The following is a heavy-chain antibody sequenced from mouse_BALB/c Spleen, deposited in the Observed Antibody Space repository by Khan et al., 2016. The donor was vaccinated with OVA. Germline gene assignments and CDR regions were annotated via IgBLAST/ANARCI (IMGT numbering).Heavy chain of an antibody. V-gene: IGHV3-2*02. CDR1: GYSITSDYA. CDR2: INYSGST. Sequence: EVQLQESGPGLVKPSQSLSLTCTVTGYSITSDYAWNWIRQFPGNRLEWMGYINYSGSTSKKPSLKSRMSISRDTSKNQIFLQLNSVTTEDTATXYEVRGRSYWGQGTLVTVSA. CDR3: VRGRSY. J-gene: IGHJ3*01.